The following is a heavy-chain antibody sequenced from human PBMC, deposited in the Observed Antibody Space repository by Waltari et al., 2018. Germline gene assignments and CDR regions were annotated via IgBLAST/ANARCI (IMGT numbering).Heavy chain of an antibody. D-gene: IGHD6-13*01. Sequence: QVQLVQSGAEVKEPGASVKVSCKASGYTFTSYDINWVRQATGQGLEWMGWMNPNSGNTGYAQKFQGRVTITRNTSISTAYMELSSLRSEDTAVYYCARGAGSWLRIAAAVTSVDYWGQGTLVTVSS. CDR2: MNPNSGNT. CDR1: GYTFTSYD. CDR3: ARGAGSWLRIAAAVTSVDY. V-gene: IGHV1-8*03. J-gene: IGHJ4*02.